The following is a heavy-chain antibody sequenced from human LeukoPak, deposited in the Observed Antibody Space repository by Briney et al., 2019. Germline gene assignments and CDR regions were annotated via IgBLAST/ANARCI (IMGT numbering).Heavy chain of an antibody. D-gene: IGHD4-11*01. V-gene: IGHV4-30-2*01. CDR2: IYHSGST. Sequence: SETLSLTCAVSGGSISSGGYSWSWIRQPPGKGLEWIGYIYHSGSTYYNPSLKSRVTISVDRSKNQFSLKLSSVTAADTAVYYCASVLDDYSAFDIWGQGTMVTVSS. CDR1: GGSISSGGYS. J-gene: IGHJ3*02. CDR3: ASVLDDYSAFDI.